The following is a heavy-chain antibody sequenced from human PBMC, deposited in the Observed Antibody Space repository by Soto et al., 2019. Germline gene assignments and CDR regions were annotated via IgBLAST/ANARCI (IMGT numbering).Heavy chain of an antibody. V-gene: IGHV4-59*01. CDR3: ARGIDCSSTSCPSGYWFDP. D-gene: IGHD2-2*01. CDR2: IYYSGST. Sequence: SETLSLTCTVSGGSISSYYWSWIRQPPGKGLEWIGYIYYSGSTNYNPSLKSRVTISVDTSKNQFSLKLSSVTAADTAVYYCARGIDCSSTSCPSGYWFDPWGQGXLVTVS. J-gene: IGHJ5*02. CDR1: GGSISSYY.